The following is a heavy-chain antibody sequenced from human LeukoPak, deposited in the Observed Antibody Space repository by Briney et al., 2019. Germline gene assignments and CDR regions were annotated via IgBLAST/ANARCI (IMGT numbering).Heavy chain of an antibody. CDR3: ARDLTPAYGLVYYFDY. CDR1: GGTFSSYA. V-gene: IGHV1-69*05. CDR2: IIPIFGTA. J-gene: IGHJ4*02. Sequence: ASVKVSCKASGGTFSSYAISWVRQAPGQGLEWMGRIIPIFGTANYAQKFRGRVTITTDESTSTAYMELSSLRSEDTAVYYCARDLTPAYGLVYYFDYWGQGTLVTVSS. D-gene: IGHD3-10*01.